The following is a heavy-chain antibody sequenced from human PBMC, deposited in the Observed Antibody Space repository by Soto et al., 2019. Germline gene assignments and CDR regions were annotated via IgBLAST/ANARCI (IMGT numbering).Heavy chain of an antibody. D-gene: IGHD2-15*01. J-gene: IGHJ6*04. Sequence: QVQLVQSGAEVKKPGSSVKVSCKASGVTFSSYAISWVRQAPGQGLEWMGGIIPIFGTANYAQKFQGRVTITADESTSTAYMELSSLRSEDTAVYYCARDGIQGYCRGGSCRLRGYYYYGMDVWGKGTTVTVSS. CDR1: GVTFSSYA. V-gene: IGHV1-69*01. CDR2: IIPIFGTA. CDR3: ARDGIQGYCRGGSCRLRGYYYYGMDV.